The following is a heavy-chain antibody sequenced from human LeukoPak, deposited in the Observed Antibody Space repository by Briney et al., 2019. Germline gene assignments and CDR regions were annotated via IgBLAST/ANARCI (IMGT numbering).Heavy chain of an antibody. J-gene: IGHJ4*02. CDR2: ISYDGSNK. CDR1: GFTFSSYG. Sequence: GGSLRLSCAASGFTFSSYGMHWVRQAPGKVLEWVAVISYDGSNKYYADSVKGRFTISRDNSKNTLYLQMNSLRAEDTAVYYCAKDMYSSSWYYFDYWGQGTLVTVSS. CDR3: AKDMYSSSWYYFDY. V-gene: IGHV3-30*18. D-gene: IGHD6-13*01.